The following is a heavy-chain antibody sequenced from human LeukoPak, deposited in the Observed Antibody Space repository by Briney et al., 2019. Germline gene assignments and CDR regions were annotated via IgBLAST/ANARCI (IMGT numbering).Heavy chain of an antibody. CDR1: GYSFSTYW. V-gene: IGHV5-51*01. Sequence: GESLKISCKGSGYSFSTYWIGWVRQMPGKGPEWMGIIYPGDSDTRYSPSFQGQVTISADKSISTAYLQWSSLKASDTAMYYCARPGSGGWYRIDYWGQGTLVTVSS. J-gene: IGHJ4*02. CDR2: IYPGDSDT. D-gene: IGHD6-19*01. CDR3: ARPGSGGWYRIDY.